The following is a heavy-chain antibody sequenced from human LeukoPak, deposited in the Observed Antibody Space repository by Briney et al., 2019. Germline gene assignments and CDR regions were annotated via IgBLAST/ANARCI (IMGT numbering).Heavy chain of an antibody. CDR3: ARDQGWYFGDDAFDI. Sequence: GGSLRLSCAASGFTFSSYSMNWVRQAPGKGLEWVSAISGSGGSTYYADSVKGRFTISRDNSKNTLYLQMNSLRAEDTAVYYCARDQGWYFGDDAFDIWGQGTMVTVSS. V-gene: IGHV3-23*01. CDR1: GFTFSSYS. J-gene: IGHJ3*02. D-gene: IGHD6-19*01. CDR2: ISGSGGST.